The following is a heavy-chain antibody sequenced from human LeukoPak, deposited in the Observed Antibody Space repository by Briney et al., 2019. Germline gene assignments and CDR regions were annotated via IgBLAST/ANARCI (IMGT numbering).Heavy chain of an antibody. D-gene: IGHD6-19*01. Sequence: SETLSLTCAVYGGSFSGYYWSWNRQPPGKGLEWIGEINHSGSTNYNPSLKSRVTISVDTSKNQFSLKLSSVTAADTAVYYCARAVAGTGGGYYFDYWGQGTLVTVSS. J-gene: IGHJ4*02. CDR2: INHSGST. V-gene: IGHV4-34*01. CDR1: GGSFSGYY. CDR3: ARAVAGTGGGYYFDY.